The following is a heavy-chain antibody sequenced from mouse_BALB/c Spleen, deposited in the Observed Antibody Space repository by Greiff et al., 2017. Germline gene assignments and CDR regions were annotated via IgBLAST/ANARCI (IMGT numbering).Heavy chain of an antibody. CDR1: GYSITSDYA. V-gene: IGHV3-2*02. CDR2: ISYSGST. CDR3: AVVHYYGYVWFAY. Sequence: EVKLVESGPGLVKPSQSLSLTCTVTGYSITSDYAWNWIRQFPGNKLEWMGYISYSGSTSYNPSLKSRISITRDTSKNQFFLQLNSVTTEDTATYYCAVVHYYGYVWFAYWGQGTLVTVSA. D-gene: IGHD1-2*01. J-gene: IGHJ3*01.